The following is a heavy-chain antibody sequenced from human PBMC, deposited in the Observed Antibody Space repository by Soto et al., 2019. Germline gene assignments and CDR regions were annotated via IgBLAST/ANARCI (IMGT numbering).Heavy chain of an antibody. CDR2: VSGSAGST. CDR1: GFTFNSYA. D-gene: IGHD3-16*01. V-gene: IGHV3-23*01. Sequence: GGSLRLSCEASGFTFNSYAMSWVRQAPGKGLEWVSVVSGSAGSTYYAASVKGRFTISRDNSKNTLYLQMNSLTADDTAVYYCAKRRGTAPRGTCSVYWGQGTLVTVSS. J-gene: IGHJ4*02. CDR3: AKRRGTAPRGTCSVY.